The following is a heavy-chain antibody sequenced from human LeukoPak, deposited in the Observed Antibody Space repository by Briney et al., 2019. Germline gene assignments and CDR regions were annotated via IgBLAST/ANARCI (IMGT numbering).Heavy chain of an antibody. V-gene: IGHV1-18*01. CDR1: GYTFTSDG. J-gene: IGHJ4*02. D-gene: IGHD2-2*01. Sequence: GASVKVSCKASGYTFTSDGISWVRQGPGQGLEWMGWISAYNGNTNYAQKLQGRVTMTTDTSTSTAYMELRSLKSDGTAVYYCARDSPDRLVPAGSLGDYWGQGTLVTVSS. CDR2: ISAYNGNT. CDR3: ARDSPDRLVPAGSLGDY.